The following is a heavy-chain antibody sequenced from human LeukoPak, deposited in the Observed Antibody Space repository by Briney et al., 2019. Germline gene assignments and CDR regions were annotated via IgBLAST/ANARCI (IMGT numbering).Heavy chain of an antibody. V-gene: IGHV3-23*01. CDR2: ISGSGGRT. CDR3: ATYRQVLLPFES. D-gene: IGHD2-8*02. CDR1: GFPFSVYG. J-gene: IGHJ4*02. Sequence: GGTLRLSCAASGFPFSVYGMSWVRQAPGKGLEWVSGISGSGGRTFYADSVKGRFTISRDKSKNTLYLQMNSLRAEDTAIYYCATYRQVLLPFESWGQGTLVTVSS.